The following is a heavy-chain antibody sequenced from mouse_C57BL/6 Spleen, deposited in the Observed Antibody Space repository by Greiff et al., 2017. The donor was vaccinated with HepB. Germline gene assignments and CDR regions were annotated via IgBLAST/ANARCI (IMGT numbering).Heavy chain of an antibody. D-gene: IGHD1-1*01. CDR2: INPYNGDT. V-gene: IGHV1-20*01. CDR1: GYSFTGYF. CDR3: ARSGYYDGSRRNFDV. Sequence: EVQLQQSGPELVKPGDSVKISCKASGYSFTGYFMNWVMQSHGKSLEWIGRINPYNGDTFYNQKFKGKATLTVDKSSSTAHMELRSLTSEDSAVYYCARSGYYDGSRRNFDVWGTGTTVTVSS. J-gene: IGHJ1*03.